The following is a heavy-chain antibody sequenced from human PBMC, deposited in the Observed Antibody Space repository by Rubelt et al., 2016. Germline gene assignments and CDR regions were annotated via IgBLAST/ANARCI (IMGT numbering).Heavy chain of an antibody. D-gene: IGHD6-13*01. CDR1: GYTFTGYY. CDR2: INPSGGST. Sequence: VKVSCKASGYTFTGYYMHWVRQAPGQGLEWMGIINPSGGSTSYAQKFQGRVTMTRDTSTSTVYMELSSLRSEDTAVYYCARDGAAAGLAGDNWFDPWGQGTRVTVSS. CDR3: ARDGAAAGLAGDNWFDP. V-gene: IGHV1-46*01. J-gene: IGHJ5*02.